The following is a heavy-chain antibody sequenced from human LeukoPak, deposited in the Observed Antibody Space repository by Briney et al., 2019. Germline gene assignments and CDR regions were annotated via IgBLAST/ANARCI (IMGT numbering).Heavy chain of an antibody. CDR2: IYTSGST. V-gene: IGHV4-4*07. D-gene: IGHD1-26*01. CDR1: GESFSTYY. Sequence: SETLSLTCAVYGESFSTYYYNWIRQPAGKGLEWIGRIYTSGSTNYNPSLKSRVTMSVDTSKNQFSLKLSSVTAADTAVYYCARDLGWEPRNYYYYYMDVWGKGTTVTVSS. CDR3: ARDLGWEPRNYYYYYMDV. J-gene: IGHJ6*03.